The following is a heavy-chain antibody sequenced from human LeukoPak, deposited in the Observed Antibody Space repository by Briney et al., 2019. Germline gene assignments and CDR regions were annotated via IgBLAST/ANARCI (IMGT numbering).Heavy chain of an antibody. D-gene: IGHD2-2*01. Sequence: ASVKVSCKASGYTFTSYYMHWVRQASGQGLEWMGIINPSGGSTSYAQKFQGRVTMTRDTSTSTVYMELSSLRSEDTAVYYCARDIVVVPAAYSLGMDVWGKGTTVTVSS. CDR3: ARDIVVVPAAYSLGMDV. CDR1: GYTFTSYY. CDR2: INPSGGST. J-gene: IGHJ6*04. V-gene: IGHV1-46*01.